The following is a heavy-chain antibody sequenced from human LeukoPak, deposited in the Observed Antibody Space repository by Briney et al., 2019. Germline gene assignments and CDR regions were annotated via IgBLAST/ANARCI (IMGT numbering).Heavy chain of an antibody. CDR3: ARVLYYYDSSGYSVIFDY. J-gene: IGHJ4*02. CDR2: IYTSGST. V-gene: IGHV4-61*02. Sequence: SQTLSLICTVSGGSISSGSYYWSWIRQPAGKGLEWIGRIYTSGSTNYNPSLKSRVTISVDTSKNQFSLKLSSVTAADTAVYYCARVLYYYDSSGYSVIFDYWGQGTLVAVSS. D-gene: IGHD3-22*01. CDR1: GGSISSGSYY.